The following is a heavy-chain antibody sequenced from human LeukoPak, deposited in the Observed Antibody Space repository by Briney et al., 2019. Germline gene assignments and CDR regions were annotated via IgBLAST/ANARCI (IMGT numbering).Heavy chain of an antibody. CDR3: ARSIRPQYDILTGLDY. V-gene: IGHV3-48*01. J-gene: IGHJ4*02. CDR1: GFTFSSYS. D-gene: IGHD3-9*01. Sequence: PGGSLRLSCAASGFTFSSYSMNWVRQAPGKGLEWVSYISSSSSTLYYADSVEGRFTISRDNAKNSLYLQMNSLRAEDTAVYYCARSIRPQYDILTGLDYWGQGTLVTVSS. CDR2: ISSSSSTL.